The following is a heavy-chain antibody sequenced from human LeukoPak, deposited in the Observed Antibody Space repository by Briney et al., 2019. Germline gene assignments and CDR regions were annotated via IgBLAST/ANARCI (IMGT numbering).Heavy chain of an antibody. V-gene: IGHV3-21*01. Sequence: GGSLRLSCAASEFTFSSYSMNWVRKAPGKGLEWVSSISSSSSYIYYADSVKGRFTISRDNAKNSLYLQMNSLRAEDTAVYYCARSETDAFDIWGQGTMVTVSS. CDR2: ISSSSSYI. CDR3: ARSETDAFDI. CDR1: EFTFSSYS. J-gene: IGHJ3*02.